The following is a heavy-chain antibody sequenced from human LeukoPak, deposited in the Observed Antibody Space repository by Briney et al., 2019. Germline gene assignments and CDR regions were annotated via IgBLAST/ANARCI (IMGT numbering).Heavy chain of an antibody. CDR3: ARYGKIYGDYDNYFDY. Sequence: KPSETLSLTCTVSGGSISSYYWSWIRQPPGKGLEWLAYIYYSGSTNYNPSLKSRVTISVDTSKNQFSLKLSSVTAADTAVYYCARYGKIYGDYDNYFDYWGQGTLVTVSS. V-gene: IGHV4-59*01. CDR2: IYYSGST. CDR1: GGSISSYY. J-gene: IGHJ4*02. D-gene: IGHD4-17*01.